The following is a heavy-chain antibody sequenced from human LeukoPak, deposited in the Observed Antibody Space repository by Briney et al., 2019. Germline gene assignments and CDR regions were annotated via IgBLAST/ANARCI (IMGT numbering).Heavy chain of an antibody. CDR3: AGGIVGVHAY. Sequence: SETLSLTXGASDFSISSAYYWGWIRQPPGKGLEWIGSFYHGGDTYYNPSLKGRVTISVDTPKNQFSLKLRSVTAADTAVYYCAGGIVGVHAYWGQGILVTVSS. J-gene: IGHJ4*02. V-gene: IGHV4-38-2*01. CDR1: DFSISSAYY. D-gene: IGHD1-26*01. CDR2: FYHGGDT.